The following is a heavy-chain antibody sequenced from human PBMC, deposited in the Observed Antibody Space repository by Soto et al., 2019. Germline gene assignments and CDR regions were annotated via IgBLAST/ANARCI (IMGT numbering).Heavy chain of an antibody. CDR1: GYTFTSYG. CDR3: ARSIVVVTARPPAFDY. D-gene: IGHD2-21*02. Sequence: ASVKVSCKASGYTFTSYGISWVRQAPGQGLEWMGWISAYNGNTNYPQKFQGRVTMTTETSTSTVYMELRSLRSDDTAVYYCARSIVVVTARPPAFDYWGQGTMVTVSS. V-gene: IGHV1-18*04. J-gene: IGHJ4*02. CDR2: ISAYNGNT.